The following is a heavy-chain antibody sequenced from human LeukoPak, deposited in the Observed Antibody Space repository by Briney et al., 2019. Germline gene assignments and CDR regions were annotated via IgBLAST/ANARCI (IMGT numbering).Heavy chain of an antibody. CDR1: EFDFSTHA. Sequence: PGGSLRLSCAASEFDFSTHAMTWVRQAPGKGLEWVSAISISGTKTYYADSVKGRFTISRDNSKNTQYLQMNSLRVEDTAVYYCAKVGSGYYDHLDFWGQGILVTVSS. J-gene: IGHJ4*02. V-gene: IGHV3-23*01. CDR2: ISISGTKT. D-gene: IGHD3-22*01. CDR3: AKVGSGYYDHLDF.